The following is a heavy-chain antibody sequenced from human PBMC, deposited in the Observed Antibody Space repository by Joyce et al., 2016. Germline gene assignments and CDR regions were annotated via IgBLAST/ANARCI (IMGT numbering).Heavy chain of an antibody. J-gene: IGHJ4*02. Sequence: QVQLVQSGAEVKKPGASVKVSCKASGYNFANYDIHWVRQATGQGPEWMGGMTPKSGDTGYVQRFQGRVAMTRNTSIRAAYMELSSLRSEDTAVYYGARGKGGWSSPLDYWGQGTLVIVSS. CDR2: MTPKSGDT. CDR3: ARGKGGWSSPLDY. D-gene: IGHD1-26*01. V-gene: IGHV1-8*01. CDR1: GYNFANYD.